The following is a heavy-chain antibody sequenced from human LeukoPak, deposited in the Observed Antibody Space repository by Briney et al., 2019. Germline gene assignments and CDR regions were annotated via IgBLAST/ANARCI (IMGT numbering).Heavy chain of an antibody. J-gene: IGHJ3*02. D-gene: IGHD3-16*01. CDR1: GRSISISSYY. CDR2: IHYGGRT. CDR3: ARGDPAERGGAFDI. V-gene: IGHV4-39*06. Sequence: TETLSPTCTVSGRSISISSYYWAWIRQPRGNGLEWIGSIHYGGRTSDSPSPRSQVTISVDKSKNQFPLKLTSVAAADTAVYYCARGDPAERGGAFDIWGQGTMVTVS.